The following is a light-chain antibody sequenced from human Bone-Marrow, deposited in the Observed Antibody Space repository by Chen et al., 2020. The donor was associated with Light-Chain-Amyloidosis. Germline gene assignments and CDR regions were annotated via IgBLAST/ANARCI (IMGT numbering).Light chain of an antibody. V-gene: IGLV1-40*01. Sequence: QPVLPQPPSVSGAPGQRLTIPAPGGRPNIGAPYDVHWYQQLPGTAPKLLIYGNNNRPSGVPDRFSGSKSGSSASLAITGLRADDEADYYCQSYDTRLRGSVFGGGTRLTVL. CDR3: QSYDTRLRGSV. J-gene: IGLJ2*01. CDR1: RPNIGAPYD. CDR2: GNN.